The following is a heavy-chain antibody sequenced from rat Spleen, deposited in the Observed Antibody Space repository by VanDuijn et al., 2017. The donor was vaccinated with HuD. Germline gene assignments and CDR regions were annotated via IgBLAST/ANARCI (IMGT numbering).Heavy chain of an antibody. Sequence: EVQLVESGGDLVQPGRSLKLSCAASGFSFSDYNMAWVRQAPTKGLEWIATISYDGTLTYYRDSVKGRFTISSNNAKSTLYLQMDSLRSEDTATYYCARHYGGYSEYVMDAWGQGASVTVSS. V-gene: IGHV5-7*01. D-gene: IGHD1-11*01. CDR3: ARHYGGYSEYVMDA. J-gene: IGHJ4*01. CDR2: ISYDGTLT. CDR1: GFSFSDYN.